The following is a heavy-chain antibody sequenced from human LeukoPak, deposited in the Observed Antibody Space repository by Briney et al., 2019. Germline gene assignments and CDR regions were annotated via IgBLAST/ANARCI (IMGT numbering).Heavy chain of an antibody. Sequence: ASVKVSCKASGYTFTSYYMHWVRQAPGQPLERMGIINPTGGSTSYAQKFQGRVTMTRDTSTSTVYMELSSLRSEDTAVYYCASYRFDYWGQGTLVTVSS. D-gene: IGHD3-16*02. CDR2: INPTGGST. CDR1: GYTFTSYY. J-gene: IGHJ4*02. CDR3: ASYRFDY. V-gene: IGHV1-46*01.